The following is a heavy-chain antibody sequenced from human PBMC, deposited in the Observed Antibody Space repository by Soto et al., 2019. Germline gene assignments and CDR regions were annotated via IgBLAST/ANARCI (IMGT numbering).Heavy chain of an antibody. D-gene: IGHD3-22*01. CDR3: AREDYDSSWEPSDFDY. CDR2: ISYDGSNK. V-gene: IGHV3-30-3*01. J-gene: IGHJ4*02. Sequence: PGGSLRLSCAASGFTFSSYAMHWVRQAPGKGLEWVAVISYDGSNKYYADSVKGRFTISRDNSKNTLYLQMNSLRAEDTAVYYCAREDYDSSWEPSDFDYWGQGTLVTVSS. CDR1: GFTFSSYA.